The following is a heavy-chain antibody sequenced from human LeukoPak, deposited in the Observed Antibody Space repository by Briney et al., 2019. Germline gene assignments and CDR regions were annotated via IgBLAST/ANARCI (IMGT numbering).Heavy chain of an antibody. CDR2: IYYSGST. J-gene: IGHJ4*02. Sequence: SETLSLTCTASGGSISSYYWSWIRQPPGKGLEWIGYIYYSGSTNYNPSLKSRVTISVDTSKNQFSLKLSSVTAADTAVYYCARESERYGADYWGQGTLVTVSS. CDR3: ARESERYGADY. CDR1: GGSISSYY. D-gene: IGHD4-17*01. V-gene: IGHV4-59*01.